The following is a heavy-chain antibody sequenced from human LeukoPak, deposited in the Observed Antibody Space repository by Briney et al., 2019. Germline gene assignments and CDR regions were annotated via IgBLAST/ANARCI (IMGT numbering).Heavy chain of an antibody. CDR1: GGSFSGYY. CDR2: INHSGST. J-gene: IGHJ4*02. D-gene: IGHD5-24*01. CDR3: ARGITIQKTPFDY. V-gene: IGHV4-34*01. Sequence: SETLSLTCAVYGGSFSGYYWSWIRQPPGKGLEWIGEINHSGSTNYNPSLKSRVTISVDTSKNQFSLKLSSVTAADTAVYYCARGITIQKTPFDYWGQGTLVTVSS.